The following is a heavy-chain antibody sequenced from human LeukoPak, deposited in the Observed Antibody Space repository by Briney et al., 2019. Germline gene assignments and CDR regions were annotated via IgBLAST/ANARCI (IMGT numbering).Heavy chain of an antibody. CDR1: GFTFDDYA. V-gene: IGHV3-9*03. CDR3: AKGEGGLTKPDLAIDY. CDR2: ISWNSGSI. D-gene: IGHD3/OR15-3a*01. J-gene: IGHJ4*02. Sequence: PGRSLRLSCAASGFTFDDYAMHWVRQAPGKGLEWVSGISWNSGSIGYADSVKGRFTISRDNAKNSLYLQMNSLRAEDMALYYCAKGEGGLTKPDLAIDYWGQGILVTVSS.